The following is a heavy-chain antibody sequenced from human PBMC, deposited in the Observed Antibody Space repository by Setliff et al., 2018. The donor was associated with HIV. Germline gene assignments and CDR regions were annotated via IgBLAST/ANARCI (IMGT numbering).Heavy chain of an antibody. J-gene: IGHJ5*02. CDR2: IYHSGST. V-gene: IGHV4-38-2*02. Sequence: LSLTCAVSGYSISSGYYWGWIRQPPGKGLEWIGSIYHSGSTYYNPSLKSRVTISVDTSKNQFSLKLSSVTAADTAVYYCAREGTVGDYYDSSGYYYVGVTNWFDPWGQGTLVTVS. CDR3: AREGTVGDYYDSSGYYYVGVTNWFDP. CDR1: GYSISSGYY. D-gene: IGHD3-22*01.